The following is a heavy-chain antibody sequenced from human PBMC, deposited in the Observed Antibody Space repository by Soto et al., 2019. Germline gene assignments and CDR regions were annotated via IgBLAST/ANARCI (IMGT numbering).Heavy chain of an antibody. Sequence: EVQLLESGGDLVQPGGSLRLSCAASGFTFSNYAMSWVRQAPGKGLEWVSSISGRGGSTYADSVKGRFAISRDNSKNTLYLQMSSLRAEDTAMYYGAKSYPYCDRAKCYVFDYWGQGTMVTVSS. CDR1: GFTFSNYA. CDR3: AKSYPYCDRAKCYVFDY. J-gene: IGHJ4*02. D-gene: IGHD3-16*01. CDR2: ISGRGGST. V-gene: IGHV3-23*01.